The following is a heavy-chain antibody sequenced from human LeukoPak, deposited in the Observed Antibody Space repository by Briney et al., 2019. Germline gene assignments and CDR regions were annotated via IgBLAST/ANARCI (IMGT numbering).Heavy chain of an antibody. CDR3: AKYLAAIGESHLDY. D-gene: IGHD6-13*01. CDR1: GGSISSSIYH. J-gene: IGHJ4*02. Sequence: SETLSLTCTVSGGSISSSIYHWGWIRQSPGKGLEWIGYIHYSGSTNYNPSLKSRVTISVDTSKNQFSLKLSSVTAADTAVYYCAKYLAAIGESHLDYWGQGTLVTVSS. CDR2: IHYSGST. V-gene: IGHV4-61*05.